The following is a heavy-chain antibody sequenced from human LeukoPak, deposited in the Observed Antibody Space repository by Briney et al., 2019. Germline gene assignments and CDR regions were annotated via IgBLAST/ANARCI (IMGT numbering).Heavy chain of an antibody. Sequence: SETLSLTCAVYGGSFSGYYWSWIRQPPGKELEWIGYIHYSGSTNYNPSLKSRVTMSVDTSKNQFSLKLTSVTAADTAVYYCARGGSSSSWPFYYWGQGTLVTVSS. CDR2: IHYSGST. D-gene: IGHD6-13*01. CDR3: ARGGSSSSWPFYY. CDR1: GGSFSGYY. J-gene: IGHJ4*02. V-gene: IGHV4-59*01.